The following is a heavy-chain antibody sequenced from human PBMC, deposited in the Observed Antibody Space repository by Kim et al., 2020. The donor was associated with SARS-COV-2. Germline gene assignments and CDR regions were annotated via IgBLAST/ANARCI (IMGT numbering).Heavy chain of an antibody. J-gene: IGHJ6*02. D-gene: IGHD3-10*01. CDR3: ARDWAGGDYFYYGLDV. CDR2: ISSSSSTI. V-gene: IGHV3-48*04. Sequence: GGSLRLSCAASGFTFSSYSMNWVRQAPGKGLEWVSYISSSSSTIYYGDSVKGRFTSSRDNAKNSLYLQMNSLRAEDTAVYYCARDWAGGDYFYYGLDVWGQGTTVTVSS. CDR1: GFTFSSYS.